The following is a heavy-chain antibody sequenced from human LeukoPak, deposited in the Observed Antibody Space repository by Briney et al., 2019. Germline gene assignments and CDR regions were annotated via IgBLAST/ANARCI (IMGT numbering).Heavy chain of an antibody. D-gene: IGHD2-8*02. CDR2: IYYSGST. Sequence: SQTLSLTCSVSGDSIGSGGYYWIWNRQHQGQGPVGIGYIYYSGSTYYNPSLKSRVTMSVDTSKNQFSLKLSSVTAADTAVYYCARLDVLDFYYMDVWGKGTTVTVSS. CDR3: ARLDVLDFYYMDV. CDR1: GDSIGSGGYY. V-gene: IGHV4-31*03. J-gene: IGHJ6*03.